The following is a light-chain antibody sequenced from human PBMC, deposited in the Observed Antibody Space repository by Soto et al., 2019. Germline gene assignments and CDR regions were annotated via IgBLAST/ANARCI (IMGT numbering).Light chain of an antibody. CDR3: QQYGSSPVT. Sequence: EILLTQSPATLSWSLGERAPLSWGASQSVSSYLDWYQQKPGKAPRLLIYDASNRATGIPARLSGSGYGTDLTLTISRLETEDFEVYYCQQYGSSPVTFGQGTRLEIK. V-gene: IGKV3D-20*01. CDR2: DAS. CDR1: QSVSSY. J-gene: IGKJ5*01.